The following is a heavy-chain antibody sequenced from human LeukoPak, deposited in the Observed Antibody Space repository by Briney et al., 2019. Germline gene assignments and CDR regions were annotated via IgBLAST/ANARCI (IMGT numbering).Heavy chain of an antibody. V-gene: IGHV3-48*04. D-gene: IGHD6-13*01. J-gene: IGHJ6*02. CDR3: ARATAGLGNSMDV. CDR1: GFTFSSFS. CDR2: IASSSSSM. Sequence: PGGSLRLSCAASGFTFSSFSMTWVRQAPGKGLEWISYIASSSSSMYYADSVKGRFTISRDNAKNSLYLQMNSLTAEDTAVYYCARATAGLGNSMDVWGQGTTVTVAS.